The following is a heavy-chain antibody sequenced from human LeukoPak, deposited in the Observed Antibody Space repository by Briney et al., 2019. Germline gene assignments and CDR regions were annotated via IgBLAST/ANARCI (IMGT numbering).Heavy chain of an antibody. CDR1: GFTFSSYW. CDR2: INHSGST. CDR3: ARQMGSSWYRAHDY. V-gene: IGHV4-34*01. Sequence: GSLRLSCAASGFTFSSYWMSWIRQPPGKGLEWIGEINHSGSTNYNPSLKSRVTISVDTSKNQFSLKLSSVTAADTAVYYCARQMGSSWYRAHDYWGQGTLVTVSS. D-gene: IGHD6-13*01. J-gene: IGHJ4*02.